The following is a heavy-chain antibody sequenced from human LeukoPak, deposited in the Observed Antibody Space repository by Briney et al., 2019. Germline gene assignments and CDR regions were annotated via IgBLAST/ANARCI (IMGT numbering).Heavy chain of an antibody. D-gene: IGHD5-18*01. V-gene: IGHV1-2*02. Sequence: ASVKVSCKASGYTFTGYYMHWVRQAPGQGLEWMGWINPNSGGTNYAQKFQGRATMTRDTSISTAYMELSRPRSDDTAVYYCARDRSPAPGRSYGRGHFDYWGQGTLVTVSS. CDR3: ARDRSPAPGRSYGRGHFDY. CDR2: INPNSGGT. CDR1: GYTFTGYY. J-gene: IGHJ4*02.